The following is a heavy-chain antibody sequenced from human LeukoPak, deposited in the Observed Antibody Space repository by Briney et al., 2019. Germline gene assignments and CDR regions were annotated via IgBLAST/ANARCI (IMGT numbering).Heavy chain of an antibody. CDR3: ARSPSYSSSWYALDS. CDR1: GFTFSGYD. V-gene: IGHV3-13*01. D-gene: IGHD6-13*01. CDR2: IGTTGDT. Sequence: GGSLRLSCEASGFTFSGYDMHWVRQATGKGLEWVSAIGTTGDTYYSDSVRGRFTISRENAKNSLDLQMNSLGAGDTAVYYCARSPSYSSSWYALDSWGQGTLVTVSS. J-gene: IGHJ4*02.